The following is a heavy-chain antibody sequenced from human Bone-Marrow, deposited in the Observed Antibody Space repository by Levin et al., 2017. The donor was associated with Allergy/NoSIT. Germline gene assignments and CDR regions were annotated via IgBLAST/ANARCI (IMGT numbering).Heavy chain of an antibody. CDR1: GFTFSNAW. CDR2: IKSKTDGGTT. D-gene: IGHD1-7*01. CDR3: TTRRQSITGTTFDY. Sequence: LSLTCAASGFTFSNAWMSWVRQAPGKGLEWVGRIKSKTDGGTTDYAAPVKGRFTISRDDSKNTLYLQMNSLKTEDTAVYYCTTRRQSITGTTFDYWGQGTLVTVSS. V-gene: IGHV3-15*01. J-gene: IGHJ4*02.